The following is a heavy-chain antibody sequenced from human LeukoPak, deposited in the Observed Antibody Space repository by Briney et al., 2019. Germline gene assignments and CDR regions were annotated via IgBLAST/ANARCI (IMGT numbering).Heavy chain of an antibody. J-gene: IGHJ4*02. CDR3: AKDFGGGSSWMGGHFDY. CDR1: GFTFSTYA. D-gene: IGHD6-13*01. CDR2: IDGSGGGGST. Sequence: GGSLRLSCAASGFTFSTYAMSWVRQAPGKGLEWVSVIDGSGGGGSTYYADSVKGRFTISRDNSKNTLYLQMNSLRAEDTAVYYCAKDFGGGSSWMGGHFDYWGQGTLVTVSS. V-gene: IGHV3-23*01.